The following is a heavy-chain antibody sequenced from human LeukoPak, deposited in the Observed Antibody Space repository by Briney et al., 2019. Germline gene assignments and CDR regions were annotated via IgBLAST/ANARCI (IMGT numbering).Heavy chain of an antibody. CDR2: ISGSGGST. V-gene: IGHV3-23*01. CDR3: AKDNWNYGYYFDY. CDR1: GFTFSSYA. Sequence: GGSLRLSCAASGFTFSSYAMSWARQAPGKGLEWVSAISGSGGSTYYADSVKGRFTISRDNSKNTLYLQMNSLRAEDTAVYYCAKDNWNYGYYFDYWGQGTLVTVSS. J-gene: IGHJ4*02. D-gene: IGHD1-7*01.